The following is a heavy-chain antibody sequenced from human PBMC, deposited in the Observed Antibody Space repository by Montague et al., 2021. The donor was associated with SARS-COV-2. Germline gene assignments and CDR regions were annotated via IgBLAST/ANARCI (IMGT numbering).Heavy chain of an antibody. CDR1: GGSISSSSYY. CDR3: ARGSTVTTFYYYYGIDV. CDR2: IFYSGST. Sequence: SETLSLTCTVSGGSISSSSYYWGWIRQPPGKGLEWIGSIFYSGSTYYNPSLKSRVTISVDTSKNQFSLKLSSVTAADTAVYYCARGSTVTTFYYYYGIDVWGQGNTVTVSS. D-gene: IGHD4-17*01. V-gene: IGHV4-39*07. J-gene: IGHJ6*02.